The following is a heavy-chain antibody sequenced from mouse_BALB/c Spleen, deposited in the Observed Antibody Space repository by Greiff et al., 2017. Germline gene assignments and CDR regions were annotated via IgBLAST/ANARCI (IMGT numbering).Heavy chain of an antibody. D-gene: IGHD2-14*01. Sequence: QVQLQQSAAELARPGASVKMSCKASGYTFTSYTMHWVKQRPGQGLEWIGYINPSSGYTEYNQKFKDKTTLTADKSSSTAYMQLSSLTSEDSAVYYCARAYRYDDGAWFAYWGQGTLVTVSA. CDR3: ARAYRYDDGAWFAY. CDR2: INPSSGYT. CDR1: GYTFTSYT. V-gene: IGHV1-4*02. J-gene: IGHJ3*01.